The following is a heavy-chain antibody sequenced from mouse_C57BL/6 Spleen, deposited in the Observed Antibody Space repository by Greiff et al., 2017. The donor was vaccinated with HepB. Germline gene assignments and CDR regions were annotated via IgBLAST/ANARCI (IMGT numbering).Heavy chain of an antibody. Sequence: EVMLVESGEGLVKPGGSLKLSCAASGFTFSSYAMSWVRQTPEKRLEWVAYISSGGDYIDYADTVKGRFTISRDNARNTLYLQMSSLKSEDTAMYYCTRDEVTTPYDFWGTGTTVTVSS. CDR2: ISSGGDYI. D-gene: IGHD2-2*01. J-gene: IGHJ1*03. CDR3: TRDEVTTPYDF. CDR1: GFTFSSYA. V-gene: IGHV5-9-1*02.